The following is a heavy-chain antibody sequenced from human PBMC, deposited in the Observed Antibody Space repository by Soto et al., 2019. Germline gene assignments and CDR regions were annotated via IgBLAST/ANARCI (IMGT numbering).Heavy chain of an antibody. J-gene: IGHJ4*02. CDR1: GGTFSSYR. CDR3: ARDSGAKLSSS. V-gene: IGHV1-69*13. Sequence: SVKGCCKASGGTFSSYRINWVRQAPGQGLEWVGGIVPIYRTADYAQKFQGRVTITADESARTAYMELRSLKSQDTAVYYCARDSGAKLSSSWGQGTLVTVSS. CDR2: IVPIYRTA. D-gene: IGHD6-13*01.